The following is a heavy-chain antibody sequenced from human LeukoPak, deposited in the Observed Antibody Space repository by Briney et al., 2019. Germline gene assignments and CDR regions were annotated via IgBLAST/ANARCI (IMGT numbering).Heavy chain of an antibody. CDR1: GYIFTSYD. CDR2: MNPNSGNT. J-gene: IGHJ5*02. D-gene: IGHD5-24*01. V-gene: IGHV1-8*01. CDR3: ARRRDGYNSDWFGP. Sequence: ASVKVSCKSSGYIFTSYDINWLRQATGQGLGWMGWMNPNSGNTGYAQKFQGRVTITRDTSITTAYMELSSLRSEDTAVYYCARRRDGYNSDWFGPWGQGTLVTVSS.